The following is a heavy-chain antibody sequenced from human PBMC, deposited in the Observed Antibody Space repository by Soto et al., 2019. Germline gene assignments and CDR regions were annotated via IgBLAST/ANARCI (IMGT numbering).Heavy chain of an antibody. Sequence: PGGSLRLSCVGSGFTFSTYSINWVRQAPGKGLEWVSSISSRSDIYYADSVKGRFTISRDNAKNSVSLQMNSLRAEDTAVYYCAREYTAWPLASGLAVWRQGTTVTVSS. J-gene: IGHJ6*02. CDR1: GFTFSTYS. CDR3: AREYTAWPLASGLAV. D-gene: IGHD2-2*02. CDR2: ISSRSDI. V-gene: IGHV3-21*01.